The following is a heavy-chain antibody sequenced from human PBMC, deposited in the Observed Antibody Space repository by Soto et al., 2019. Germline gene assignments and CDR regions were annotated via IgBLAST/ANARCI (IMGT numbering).Heavy chain of an antibody. Sequence: QVQLQESGPGLVKPSETLSLTCTVSGGSISSYYWSWIRQPPGKGLEWIGYIHYSGSTHYNRSLKSRVTIALDTSKNQFSLKLTSVTAADSDVYYCARHSTVLDIWGKGTTVTVSS. CDR2: IHYSGST. D-gene: IGHD2-21*02. CDR3: ARHSTVLDI. CDR1: GGSISSYY. J-gene: IGHJ6*04. V-gene: IGHV4-59*08.